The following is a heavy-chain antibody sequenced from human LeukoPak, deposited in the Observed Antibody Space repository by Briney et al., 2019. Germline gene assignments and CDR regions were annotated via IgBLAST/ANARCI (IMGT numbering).Heavy chain of an antibody. Sequence: SETLSLTCAVSGYSISSGYYWGWIRQPPGKGLEWIGIIYRSENTYYNPSLQSRVTILIDMSKNRFSLRLSSVTAADTAVYYCARVDWNYGVYYYMDVWGKGTTVTVYS. CDR1: GYSISSGYY. J-gene: IGHJ6*03. V-gene: IGHV4-38-2*01. D-gene: IGHD1-7*01. CDR3: ARVDWNYGVYYYMDV. CDR2: IYRSENT.